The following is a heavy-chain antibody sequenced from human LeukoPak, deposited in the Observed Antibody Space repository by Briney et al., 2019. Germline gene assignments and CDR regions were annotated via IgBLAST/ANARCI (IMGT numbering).Heavy chain of an antibody. CDR1: GDTFTGYY. CDR2: INPNSGGT. Sequence: ASVKVSCKASGDTFTGYYMHWLRQAPGQGLEWMGWINPNSGGTNYAQKFQGRVTMTRDTSISTAYMELSRLRSDDTAVYYCARMTPYSSGRGYWGQGTLVTVSS. D-gene: IGHD6-19*01. CDR3: ARMTPYSSGRGY. J-gene: IGHJ4*02. V-gene: IGHV1-2*02.